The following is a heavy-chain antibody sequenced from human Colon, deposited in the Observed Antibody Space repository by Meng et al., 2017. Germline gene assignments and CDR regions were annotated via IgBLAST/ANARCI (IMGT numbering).Heavy chain of an antibody. V-gene: IGHV1-18*01. D-gene: IGHD6-13*01. Sequence: QAQFVQSGGEVKKPGASVKVSCKAFGYTFTNYGITWVRQAPGQGLEWMGWISAYNGNTNYAQTLQGRVTMTTDTSTSTAYMELGSLRSDDTAVYYCARTPSGGAVGTIGNWFDPWGQGTLVTVSS. J-gene: IGHJ5*02. CDR3: ARTPSGGAVGTIGNWFDP. CDR2: ISAYNGNT. CDR1: GYTFTNYG.